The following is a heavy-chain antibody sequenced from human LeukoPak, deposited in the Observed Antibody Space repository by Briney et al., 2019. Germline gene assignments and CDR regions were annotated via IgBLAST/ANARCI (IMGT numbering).Heavy chain of an antibody. Sequence: SETLSLTCTVSGYSISSGYYWGWIRQPPGKGLEWIGSIYHSRSTYYNPSLKSRVTISVDTSKNQFSLKLSSVTAADTAVYYCARGLRYFDYWGQGTLVTVSS. J-gene: IGHJ4*02. D-gene: IGHD4-17*01. V-gene: IGHV4-38-2*02. CDR3: ARGLRYFDY. CDR2: IYHSRST. CDR1: GYSISSGYY.